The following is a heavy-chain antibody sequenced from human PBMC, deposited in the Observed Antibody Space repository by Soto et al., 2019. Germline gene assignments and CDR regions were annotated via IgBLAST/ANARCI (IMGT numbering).Heavy chain of an antibody. D-gene: IGHD2-2*01. Sequence: GESRKISCKGSGYSFSTYWISWVRQVPEKGLEWMGRVDPSNSNTNYSPSFQGHVTLSADKSTSTAYLQWSSLKASDAAIYYCARPLGYCSSTSCPPFDYWGQGTLVTVSS. CDR2: VDPSNSNT. J-gene: IGHJ4*02. CDR1: GYSFSTYW. V-gene: IGHV5-10-1*01. CDR3: ARPLGYCSSTSCPPFDY.